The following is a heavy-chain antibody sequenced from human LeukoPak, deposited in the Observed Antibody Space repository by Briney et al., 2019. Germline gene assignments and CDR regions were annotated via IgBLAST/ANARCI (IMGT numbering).Heavy chain of an antibody. CDR1: GFTFSSYS. CDR3: ARDRSVVVSGAYYYYMDV. Sequence: PGGSLRLSCAASGFTFSSYSMNWVRQAPGKGLEWVSSISSSSSYIYYADSVKGRFTISRDNAKNSLYLQMNSLRAEDTAVYYCARDRSVVVSGAYYYYMDVWGKGTTVTVSS. CDR2: ISSSSSYI. V-gene: IGHV3-21*01. J-gene: IGHJ6*03. D-gene: IGHD2-2*01.